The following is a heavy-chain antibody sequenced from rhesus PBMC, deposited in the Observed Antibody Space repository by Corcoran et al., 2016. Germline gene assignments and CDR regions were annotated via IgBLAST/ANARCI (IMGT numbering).Heavy chain of an antibody. J-gene: IGHJ3*01. V-gene: IGHV4-81*01. Sequence: QLQLQESGPGLVKPSETLSLTCAVSGGSIYGYYWRWIRQPPGQGLEWIGNIDVNIAGTNYNPSLKSRVSISKDTSKNQFSLKLRSVSAADTAVYYCVRRGNFDAFDFWGQGLRVTVSS. CDR3: VRRGNFDAFDF. CDR1: GGSIYGYY. CDR2: IDVNIAGT.